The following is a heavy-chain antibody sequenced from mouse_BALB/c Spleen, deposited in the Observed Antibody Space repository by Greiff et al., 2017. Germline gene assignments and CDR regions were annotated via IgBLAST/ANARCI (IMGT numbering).Heavy chain of an antibody. V-gene: IGHV1S34*01. CDR1: GYSFTGYY. Sequence: LVKTGASVKISCKASGYSFTGYYLHWVNQSHGKSLEWIGYISCYNGATSYNQKFKGKATFTVDTSSSTAYMQFNSLTSEDSAVYYCARSGEMGLGVDYWGQGTTLTVSS. CDR2: ISCYNGAT. D-gene: IGHD4-1*01. CDR3: ARSGEMGLGVDY. J-gene: IGHJ2*01.